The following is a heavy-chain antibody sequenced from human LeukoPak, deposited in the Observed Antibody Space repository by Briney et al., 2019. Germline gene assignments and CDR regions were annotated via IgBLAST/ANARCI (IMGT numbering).Heavy chain of an antibody. CDR3: ARWGGRFDY. Sequence: GGSLRLSCAASGFTFGSYWMSWVRQAPGKGLEWVANINKDGGEKYYVDSVKGRFTISRDNAKNSLYLQVNSLRAEDTAVYYCARWGGRFDYWGQGTLVTVSS. D-gene: IGHD1-26*01. J-gene: IGHJ4*02. V-gene: IGHV3-7*03. CDR2: INKDGGEK. CDR1: GFTFGSYW.